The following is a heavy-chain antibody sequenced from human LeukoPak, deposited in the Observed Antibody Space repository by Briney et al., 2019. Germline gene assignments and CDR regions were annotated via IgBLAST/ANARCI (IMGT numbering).Heavy chain of an antibody. Sequence: ASVKVSCKASGYTFTGYYMHWVRPAPGQGLEWMGWINPNSGGTNYAQKFQGRVTMTRDTSISTAYMELSRLRSDDTAVYYCARDRRYSSSWYSNWFDPWGQGTLVTVSS. D-gene: IGHD6-13*01. CDR3: ARDRRYSSSWYSNWFDP. V-gene: IGHV1-2*02. CDR2: INPNSGGT. J-gene: IGHJ5*02. CDR1: GYTFTGYY.